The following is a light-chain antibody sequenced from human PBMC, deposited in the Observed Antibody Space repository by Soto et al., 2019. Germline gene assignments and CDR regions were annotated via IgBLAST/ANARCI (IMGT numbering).Light chain of an antibody. CDR1: QSVSSS. CDR2: GAS. V-gene: IGKV3-15*01. J-gene: IGKJ1*01. CDR3: QQSYSTPCT. Sequence: EVVMTQSPATLSVSPGERATLSCRASQSVSSSLAWYQQKPGQAPRLLIYGASTRATGIPVRFSGSGSGTDFTLTISSLQSEDFAVYYCQQSYSTPCTFGQGTTVEIE.